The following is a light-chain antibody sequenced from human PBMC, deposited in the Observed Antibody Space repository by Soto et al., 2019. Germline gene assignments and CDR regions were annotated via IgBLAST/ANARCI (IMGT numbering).Light chain of an antibody. Sequence: AIQMTQSPSSLSASVGDRVTITCRASQGIGYDLGWYPQKPGKAPKLLIYASSRLQNEVPSRFSGGGAGTDFILTICSLQPADFATYYCLQDYRYPWTFGQGTKVEIK. CDR2: ASS. V-gene: IGKV1-6*01. CDR1: QGIGYD. CDR3: LQDYRYPWT. J-gene: IGKJ1*01.